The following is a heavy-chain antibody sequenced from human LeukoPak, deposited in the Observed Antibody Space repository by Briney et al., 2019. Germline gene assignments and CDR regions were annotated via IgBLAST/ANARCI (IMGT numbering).Heavy chain of an antibody. CDR2: IIPIFGTA. CDR1: GGTFSSCA. CDR3: ARGWSKRYFDWLLPHKGYYYYYMDV. J-gene: IGHJ6*03. Sequence: SVKVSCKASGGTFSSCAISWVRQAPGQGLEWMGGIIPIFGTANYAQKFQGRVTMTRNTSISTAYMELSSLRSEDTAVYYCARGWSKRYFDWLLPHKGYYYYYMDVWGEGTTVTISS. D-gene: IGHD3-9*01. V-gene: IGHV1-69*05.